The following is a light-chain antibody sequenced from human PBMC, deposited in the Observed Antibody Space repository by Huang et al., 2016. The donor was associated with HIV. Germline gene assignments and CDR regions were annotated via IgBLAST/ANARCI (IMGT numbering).Light chain of an antibody. CDR1: QRITKY. CDR3: QQRRNWLT. J-gene: IGKJ4*01. V-gene: IGKV3-11*01. CDR2: DAS. Sequence: EIVLTQSPATLSLSPGERATLSCRASQRITKYLAWYQHKPGQAPRLLIYDASTRATGIPGRFSGSGSGTDFTLTISSLEPEDFAVYYCQQRRNWLTFGGGTKVEIK.